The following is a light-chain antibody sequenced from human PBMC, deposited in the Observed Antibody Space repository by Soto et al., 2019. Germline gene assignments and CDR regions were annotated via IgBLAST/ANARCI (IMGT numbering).Light chain of an antibody. CDR2: GAS. V-gene: IGKV3-15*01. J-gene: IGKJ5*01. CDR1: QSVSSN. Sequence: EIGLTQSPGTLSLSPGERATLSCRASQSVSSNLAWYHQKPGQAPRLLIFGASTRATGIPIRFSGSGSGTEFTLPISSLQSADFAVYYCQQYKDWPLITFGQGTRLEI. CDR3: QQYKDWPLIT.